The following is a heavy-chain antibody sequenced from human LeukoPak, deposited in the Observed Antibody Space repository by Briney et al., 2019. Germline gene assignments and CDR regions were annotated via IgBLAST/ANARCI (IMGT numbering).Heavy chain of an antibody. V-gene: IGHV4-39*02. Sequence: SETLSLTCTVSGGSFRSSSYYWGWIRQTPGKGLEWIGCIYYSGSTYYNPSLKSRVTISVDTSKNQFSLKLSSVTAADTAVYYCARDVDYDFWSGPLDYYYYGMDVWGQGTTVTVSS. J-gene: IGHJ6*02. D-gene: IGHD3-3*01. CDR1: GGSFRSSSYY. CDR3: ARDVDYDFWSGPLDYYYYGMDV. CDR2: IYYSGST.